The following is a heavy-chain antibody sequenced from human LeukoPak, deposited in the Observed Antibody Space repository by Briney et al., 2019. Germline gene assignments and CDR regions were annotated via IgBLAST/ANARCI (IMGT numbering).Heavy chain of an antibody. CDR2: ISYDGSNK. D-gene: IGHD6-13*01. CDR1: GFTFSSYA. Sequence: GGSLRLSCAASGFTFSSYAMHWVRQAPGKGLEWVAVISYDGSNKNYADSVKGRFTISRDNSKNTLYLQMNSLRAEDTAVYYCARAAAGSDYWGQGTLVTVSS. J-gene: IGHJ4*02. V-gene: IGHV3-30-3*01. CDR3: ARAAAGSDY.